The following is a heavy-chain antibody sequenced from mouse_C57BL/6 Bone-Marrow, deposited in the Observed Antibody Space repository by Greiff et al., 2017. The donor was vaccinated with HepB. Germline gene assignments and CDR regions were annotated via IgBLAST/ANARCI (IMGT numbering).Heavy chain of an antibody. J-gene: IGHJ2*01. CDR3: ARGAYYSNYGWYFDY. Sequence: QVHVKQPGAELVKPGASVKMSCKASGYTFTSYWITWVKQRPGQGLEWIGDIYPGSGSTNYNEKFKSKATLTVDTSSSTAYMQLSSLTSEDSAVYYCARGAYYSNYGWYFDYWGQGTTLTVSS. CDR2: IYPGSGST. D-gene: IGHD2-5*01. V-gene: IGHV1-55*01. CDR1: GYTFTSYW.